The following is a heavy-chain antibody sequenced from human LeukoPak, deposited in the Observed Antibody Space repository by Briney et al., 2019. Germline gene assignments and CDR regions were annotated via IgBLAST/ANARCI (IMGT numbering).Heavy chain of an antibody. Sequence: GGSLRLSCAASGFTFSGSAMHWVRQASGKGLEWVGRIRSKANSYATAYAASVKGRFTISRDDSKNTAYLQMNSLKTEDTAVYYCTRRGGTVTPFDYWGQGTLVTVSS. D-gene: IGHD4-17*01. CDR3: TRRGGTVTPFDY. CDR2: IRSKANSYAT. CDR1: GFTFSGSA. J-gene: IGHJ4*02. V-gene: IGHV3-73*01.